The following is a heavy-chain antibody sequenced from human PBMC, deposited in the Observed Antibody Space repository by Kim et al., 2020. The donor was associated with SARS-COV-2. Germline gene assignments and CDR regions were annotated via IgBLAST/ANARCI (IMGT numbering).Heavy chain of an antibody. D-gene: IGHD3-10*01. CDR2: IYYSGST. CDR3: ARGGYYYGSGSYGEFDY. CDR1: GGSISSSSYY. Sequence: SETLSLTCTVSGGSISSSSYYWGWIRQPPGKGLEWIGSIYYSGSTYYNPSLKSRVTISVDTSKNQFSLKLSSVTAADTAVYYCARGGYYYGSGSYGEFDYWGQGTLVTVSS. J-gene: IGHJ4*02. V-gene: IGHV4-39*07.